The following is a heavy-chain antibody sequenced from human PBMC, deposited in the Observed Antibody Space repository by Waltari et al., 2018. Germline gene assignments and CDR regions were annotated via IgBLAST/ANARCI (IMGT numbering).Heavy chain of an antibody. J-gene: IGHJ4*02. CDR2: LKHSGST. V-gene: IGHV4-34*01. CDR1: GGSFSGYY. Sequence: QVQLQQWGARLLKPSETLSLTCAVYGGSFSGYYWTWIRQPPGKGLEWIGELKHSGSTNYNPSLKSRVTISVDTSKIQFSLKVRSLTAADTAVYYCARGFGYGDYALDSWGQGTLVIVSS. CDR3: ARGFGYGDYALDS. D-gene: IGHD4-17*01.